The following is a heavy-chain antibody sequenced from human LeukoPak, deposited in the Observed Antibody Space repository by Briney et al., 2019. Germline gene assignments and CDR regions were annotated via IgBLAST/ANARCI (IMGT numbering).Heavy chain of an antibody. D-gene: IGHD6-19*01. V-gene: IGHV4-59*01. Sequence: SETLSLTCTVSGGPISGYYWIWIRQPPGKGLEWTGHISYSGSTNYNPSLKSRVTISVDTSTNQFSLNLSSVTAADTAVYYCARVGSGWYDFDYWGQGTLVTVSS. J-gene: IGHJ4*02. CDR2: ISYSGST. CDR3: ARVGSGWYDFDY. CDR1: GGPISGYY.